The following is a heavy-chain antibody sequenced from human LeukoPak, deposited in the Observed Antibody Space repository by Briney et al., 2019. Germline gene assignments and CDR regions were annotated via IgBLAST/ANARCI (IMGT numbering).Heavy chain of an antibody. D-gene: IGHD3-10*01. V-gene: IGHV3-48*04. CDR3: ARESGFRGDAFDI. J-gene: IGHJ3*02. CDR2: ISSSGSTI. Sequence: GGSLRLSCAASGFTFSSYWMSWVRQAPGKGLEWVSYISSSGSTIYYADSVKGRFTTSRDNAKNSLYLQMNSLRAEDTAVYYCARESGFRGDAFDIWGQGTMVTVS. CDR1: GFTFSSYW.